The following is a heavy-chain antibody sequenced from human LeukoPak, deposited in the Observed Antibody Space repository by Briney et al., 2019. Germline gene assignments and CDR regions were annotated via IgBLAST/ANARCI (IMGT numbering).Heavy chain of an antibody. CDR2: ISSSSSDT. Sequence: GGSLRLSCAASGFTFSDYYMSWIRQAPGKGLEVGSYISSSSSDTNYADSVKGRFTIARDNAKNSLYLQMNSLRAEDTAVYYCARSGNYYGSGSYYWFDPWGQGTLVTVSS. CDR3: ARSGNYYGSGSYYWFDP. D-gene: IGHD3-10*01. J-gene: IGHJ5*02. V-gene: IGHV3-11*06. CDR1: GFTFSDYY.